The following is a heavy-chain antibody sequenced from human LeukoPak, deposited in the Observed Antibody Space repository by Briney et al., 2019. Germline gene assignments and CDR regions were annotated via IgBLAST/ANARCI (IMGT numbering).Heavy chain of an antibody. V-gene: IGHV4-34*01. Sequence: SSETLSLTCAVYGGSFSGYYWSWLRQPPGKGLEWIGEINHSGSTNYNPSLKSRVTISVDTSKNQFSLKLSSVTAADTAVYYCARRVGSSSWYLALGWFDPWGREPWSPSPQ. CDR1: GGSFSGYY. D-gene: IGHD6-13*01. J-gene: IGHJ5*02. CDR3: ARRVGSSSWYLALGWFDP. CDR2: INHSGST.